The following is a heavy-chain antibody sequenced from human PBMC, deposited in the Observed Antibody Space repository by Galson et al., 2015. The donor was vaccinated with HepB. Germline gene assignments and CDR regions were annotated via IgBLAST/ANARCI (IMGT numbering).Heavy chain of an antibody. CDR3: ARVSGGWSRGGAWDY. V-gene: IGHV1-3*01. Sequence: SVKVSCKASGYTFTSYAMHWVRQAPGQRLEWMGWINAGNGNTKYSQKFQGRVTNTRDTSASTAYMELSSLRSEDTAVYYCARVSGGWSRGGAWDYWGQGTLVTVSS. D-gene: IGHD2-15*01. J-gene: IGHJ4*02. CDR1: GYTFTSYA. CDR2: INAGNGNT.